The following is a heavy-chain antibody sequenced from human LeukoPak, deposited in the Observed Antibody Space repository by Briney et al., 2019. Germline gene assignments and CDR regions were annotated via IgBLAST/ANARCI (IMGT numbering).Heavy chain of an antibody. V-gene: IGHV4-38-2*02. CDR3: ARLDIVLMVYAS. Sequence: SETLSLTCTVSGYSISSGYYWGWIRQPPGKGLEWIGSIYHSGSTYYNPSLKSRVTISVDTSKNQFSLKLSSVTAADTAVYYCARLDIVLMVYASWGQGTLVTVSS. D-gene: IGHD2-8*01. CDR1: GYSISSGYY. J-gene: IGHJ5*02. CDR2: IYHSGST.